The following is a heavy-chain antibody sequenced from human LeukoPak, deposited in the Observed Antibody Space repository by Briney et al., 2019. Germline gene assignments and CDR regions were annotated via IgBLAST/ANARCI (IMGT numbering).Heavy chain of an antibody. D-gene: IGHD3-9*01. Sequence: SETLSLTCSVSGGSMSSYYWSWLRQPAGKGLEWIGRIYTSGSTNYNPSLKTRLTISVDTSKKQFSLKLSSVTAADTAVYYCARDTFWLGKYYFDYWGQGTLVTVSS. V-gene: IGHV4-4*07. CDR1: GGSMSSYY. CDR3: ARDTFWLGKYYFDY. J-gene: IGHJ4*02. CDR2: IYTSGST.